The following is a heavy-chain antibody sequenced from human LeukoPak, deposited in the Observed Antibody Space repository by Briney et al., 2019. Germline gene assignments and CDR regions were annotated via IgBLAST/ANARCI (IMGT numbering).Heavy chain of an antibody. D-gene: IGHD3-22*01. CDR1: GGSFSGYY. V-gene: IGHV4-34*01. J-gene: IGHJ4*02. Sequence: PSETLSLTCAVYGGSFSGYYWSWIRQPPGKGLEWIGEINHSGSTNYNPPLKSRVTISVDTSKNQFSLKLSSVTAADTAVYYCARGRGDSSGYYYVAYWGQGTLVTVSS. CDR3: ARGRGDSSGYYYVAY. CDR2: INHSGST.